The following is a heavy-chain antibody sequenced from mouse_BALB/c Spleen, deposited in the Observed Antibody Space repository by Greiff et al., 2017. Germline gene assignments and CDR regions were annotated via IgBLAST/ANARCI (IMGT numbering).Heavy chain of an antibody. J-gene: IGHJ4*01. Sequence: QVHVKQSGAELVRPGTSVKVSCKASGYAFTNYLIEWVKQRPGQGLEWIGVINPGSGGTNYNEKFKGKATLTADKSSSTAYMQLSSLTSDDSAVYCCARMITTGSVYAMDYWGQGTSVTVSS. D-gene: IGHD2-4*01. CDR2: INPGSGGT. CDR3: ARMITTGSVYAMDY. CDR1: GYAFTNYL. V-gene: IGHV1-54*01.